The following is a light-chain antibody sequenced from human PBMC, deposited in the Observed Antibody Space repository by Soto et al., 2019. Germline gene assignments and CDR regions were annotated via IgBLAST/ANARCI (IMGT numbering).Light chain of an antibody. V-gene: IGLV1-51*01. CDR2: DNN. CDR3: CSYAGSSHYV. J-gene: IGLJ1*01. Sequence: QSVLTQPPSVSAAPGQKVTISCSGSSSNIGNSYVSWYQQLPGTAPKLLIYDNNRRPSGIPDRFSGSKSGTSATLGITGLQAEDEADYYCCSYAGSSHYVFGTGTKVTVL. CDR1: SSNIGNSY.